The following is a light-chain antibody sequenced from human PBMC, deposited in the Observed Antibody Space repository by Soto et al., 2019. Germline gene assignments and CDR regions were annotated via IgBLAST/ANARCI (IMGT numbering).Light chain of an antibody. CDR2: LKSDGSH. CDR3: QTWGTGVI. V-gene: IGLV4-69*01. CDR1: SGHSSYA. Sequence: QLVLTQSPSASASLGASVKLTCTLSSGHSSYAIAWHQQQPEKGPRYLMKLKSDGSHSKGDGIPDRFSGSSSGAERYLTISSLQSEVEADYYCQTWGTGVIFGGGTQLTVL. J-gene: IGLJ7*01.